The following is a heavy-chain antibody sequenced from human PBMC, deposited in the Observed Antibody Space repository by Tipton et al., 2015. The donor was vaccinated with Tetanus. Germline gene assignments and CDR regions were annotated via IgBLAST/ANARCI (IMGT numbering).Heavy chain of an antibody. CDR1: GFIFSXXG. D-gene: IGHD2-15*01. Sequence: TASGFIFSXXGIXXXRQXPXKGXEWVAXXWYDGTDKYYADSVKGRFTISRDNSKNPLYLXMNSLRAEDTAVYYCAREADCSGGSCXSGDFDXWGQGTQVTVSS. V-gene: IGHV3-33*01. CDR3: AREADCSGGSCXSGDFDX. CDR2: XWYDGTDK. J-gene: IGHJ4*02.